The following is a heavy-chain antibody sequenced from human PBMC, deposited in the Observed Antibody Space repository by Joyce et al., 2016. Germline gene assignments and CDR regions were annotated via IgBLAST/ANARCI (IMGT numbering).Heavy chain of an antibody. V-gene: IGHV7-4-1*02. D-gene: IGHD4-11*01. CDR2: INTHTANP. CDR3: TRDGGTTVVDTYFDY. J-gene: IGHJ4*02. Sequence: QVQVVQSGSELKKPGASVKLSYKASGYAFTDYAINWVRQAPGHGLEWMGWINTHTANPTYAQGFTGRFVFSLDTSVSTAYLQISSLKAEDTAIYYCTRDGGTTVVDTYFDYWGQGTLVTVSS. CDR1: GYAFTDYA.